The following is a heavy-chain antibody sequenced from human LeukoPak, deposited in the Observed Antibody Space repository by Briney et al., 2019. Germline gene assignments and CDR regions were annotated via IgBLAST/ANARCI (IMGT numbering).Heavy chain of an antibody. J-gene: IGHJ4*02. CDR3: ARAAIAVAERYYFDY. CDR2: INPNSGGT. V-gene: IGHV1-2*06. Sequence: ASVKVSCKASGYTFTGYYMHWVRQAPGQGLEWMGRINPNSGGTNYAQKFRGRVTMTRDTSISTAYMELSRLRSDDTAVYYCARAAIAVAERYYFDYWGQGTLVTASS. CDR1: GYTFTGYY. D-gene: IGHD6-19*01.